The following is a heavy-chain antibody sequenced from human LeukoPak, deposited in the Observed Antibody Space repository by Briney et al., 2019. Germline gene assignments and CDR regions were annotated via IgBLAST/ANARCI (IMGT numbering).Heavy chain of an antibody. Sequence: SQTLSLTCTVSGGSISSGDYHWSWIRQPPGKGLEWIGFIYYSGSAYYNPSLKSRLTISVDTSKNQFSLKLSSVTAADTAVYYCARGLARFYGAASDYWGQGTLVTVSS. CDR3: ARGLARFYGAASDY. V-gene: IGHV4-30-4*01. D-gene: IGHD3-3*02. CDR1: GGSISSGDYH. CDR2: IYYSGSA. J-gene: IGHJ4*02.